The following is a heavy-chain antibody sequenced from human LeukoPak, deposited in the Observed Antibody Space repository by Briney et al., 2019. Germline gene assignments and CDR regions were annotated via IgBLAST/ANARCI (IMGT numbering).Heavy chain of an antibody. CDR3: ASGYYYDSSGYYPSFDY. J-gene: IGHJ4*02. CDR2: IYTSGST. CDR1: GGSISSGSYY. D-gene: IGHD3-22*01. Sequence: PSETLSLTCTVSGGSISSGSYYWSWIRQPAGKGLEWIGRIYTSGSTNYNPSLKSRVTISVDTSKNQFSLKLSSVTAADTAVYYCASGYYYDSSGYYPSFDYWGQGTLVTVSS. V-gene: IGHV4-61*02.